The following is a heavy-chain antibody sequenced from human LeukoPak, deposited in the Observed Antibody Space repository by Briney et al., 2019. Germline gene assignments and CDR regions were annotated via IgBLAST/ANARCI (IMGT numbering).Heavy chain of an antibody. D-gene: IGHD6-13*01. Sequence: ASVKVSCKASGYTFTSYGISWVRQAPGQGLEWMGWISAYNGNTNYAQKLQGRVTMTTDTSTSTAYMELRSLRSDDTAVYYCATSGRYSISWSPPYYYGMDVWGQGTTVTVSS. J-gene: IGHJ6*02. CDR1: GYTFTSYG. V-gene: IGHV1-18*01. CDR3: ATSGRYSISWSPPYYYGMDV. CDR2: ISAYNGNT.